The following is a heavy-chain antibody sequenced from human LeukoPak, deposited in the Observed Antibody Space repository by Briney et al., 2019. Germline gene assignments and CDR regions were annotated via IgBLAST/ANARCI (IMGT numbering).Heavy chain of an antibody. CDR1: GGSISSSNW. D-gene: IGHD3-22*01. CDR2: IYHSGST. Sequence: PSETLSLTCAVSGGSISSSNWWSWVRRPPGKGLEWIGEIYHSGSTNYNQSLKSRVTISVDKSKNQFSLKLSSVTAADTAVYYCARRSAYYDTSTNWFDPWGQGNLVTVSS. J-gene: IGHJ5*02. CDR3: ARRSAYYDTSTNWFDP. V-gene: IGHV4-4*02.